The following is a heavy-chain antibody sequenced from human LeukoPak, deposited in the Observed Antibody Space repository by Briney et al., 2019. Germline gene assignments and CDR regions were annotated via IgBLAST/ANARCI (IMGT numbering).Heavy chain of an antibody. V-gene: IGHV1-8*01. D-gene: IGHD3-10*01. CDR3: ARGRRYGYGSGRESGY. J-gene: IGHJ4*02. CDR2: MNPNSGNT. CDR1: VYTFTSYV. Sequence: ASVNVSCKASVYTFTSYVIYWVRQTTGQGLEWVGWMNPNSGNTGYAHKVQGRVTMTRNTNISTAYMELSSLRSKDAAVYYCARGRRYGYGSGRESGYWGQGTLVTVSS.